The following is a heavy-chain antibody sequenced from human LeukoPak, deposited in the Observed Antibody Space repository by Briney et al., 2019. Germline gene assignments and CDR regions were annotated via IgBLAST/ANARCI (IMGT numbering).Heavy chain of an antibody. J-gene: IGHJ4*02. CDR3: AKEMSTWDY. CDR2: ISSGSSYI. V-gene: IGHV3-21*04. Sequence: PGGSLRLSCAASGFTFSTYTMNWVRQAPGKGLEWVSSISSGSSYIYYADSVKGRFTISRDNSENTLYLQVNSLRAEDTAVYYCAKEMSTWDYWGQGTLVTVSS. CDR1: GFTFSTYT.